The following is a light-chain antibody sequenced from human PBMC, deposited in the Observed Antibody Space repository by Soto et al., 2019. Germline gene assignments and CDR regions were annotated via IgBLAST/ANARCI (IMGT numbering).Light chain of an antibody. CDR3: NSYTSSSTYV. Sequence: QSALTQPASVSGSPGQSITISCTGTSSDVGRYNYVSWYQQHPGEAPKLIIYDVSNRPSGVSNRFSGSKSGNTASLTISGLPAEDEADYYCNSYTSSSTYVFGTGTKVTVL. J-gene: IGLJ1*01. CDR1: SSDVGRYNY. V-gene: IGLV2-14*01. CDR2: DVS.